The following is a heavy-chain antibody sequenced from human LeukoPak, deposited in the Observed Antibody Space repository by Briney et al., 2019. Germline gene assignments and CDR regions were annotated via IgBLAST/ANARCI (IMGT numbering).Heavy chain of an antibody. CDR3: AKDITAPGLFFDY. CDR1: GFTFSDYY. D-gene: IGHD1-14*01. CDR2: ISISATTI. J-gene: IGHJ4*02. Sequence: PGGSLRLSCAASGFTFSDYYMGWIRQAPGKGLEWVSYISISATTIYYADSVKGRFTISRDDATNSLFLQMNSLRVEDTAVYYCAKDITAPGLFFDYWGQGTLVTVSS. V-gene: IGHV3-11*01.